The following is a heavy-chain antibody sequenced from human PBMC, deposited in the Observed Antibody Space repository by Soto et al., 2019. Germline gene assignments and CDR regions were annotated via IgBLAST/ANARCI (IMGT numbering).Heavy chain of an antibody. J-gene: IGHJ4*02. CDR2: IKSKTDGGTT. V-gene: IGHV3-15*01. Sequence: EGSLRLSCAASGFTFSNAWMSWVRQAPGKGLEWVGRIKSKTDGGTTDYAAPVKGRFTISRDDSKNTLYLQMNSLKTEDTAVYYCTTTDYDFWSGPYFDYWGQGTLVTVSS. CDR3: TTTDYDFWSGPYFDY. CDR1: GFTFSNAW. D-gene: IGHD3-3*01.